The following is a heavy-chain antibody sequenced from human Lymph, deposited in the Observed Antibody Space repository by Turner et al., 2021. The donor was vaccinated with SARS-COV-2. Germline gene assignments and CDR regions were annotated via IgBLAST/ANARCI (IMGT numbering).Heavy chain of an antibody. V-gene: IGHV3-53*01. Sequence: EVQLVESGGGLIQPGGYLRLSCAASEFTVSSNYMSWVRQAPGKGLEWVSIIYSGGSTYYADSVKGRFTISRDNSKNTLYLQMNSLRAEDTAVYYCARVLPYGDYFDYWGQGTLVTVSS. CDR3: ARVLPYGDYFDY. D-gene: IGHD4-17*01. CDR1: EFTVSSNY. CDR2: IYSGGST. J-gene: IGHJ4*02.